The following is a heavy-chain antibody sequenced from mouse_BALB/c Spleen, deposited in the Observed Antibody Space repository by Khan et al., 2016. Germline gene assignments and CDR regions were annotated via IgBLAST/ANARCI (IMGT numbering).Heavy chain of an antibody. V-gene: IGHV2-5*01. CDR2: IWRGGST. CDR1: GFSLTSYG. D-gene: IGHD4-1*01. CDR3: AKANWDGIYYYAMDY. J-gene: IGHJ4*01. Sequence: QVQLQQSGPGLVQPSQSLSITCTVSGFSLTSYGVHWVRQSPGKGLEWLGVIWRGGSTDYNAAFMSRLSITKDNSKSQVFFKMNSLQADDTAIYYGAKANWDGIYYYAMDYWGQGTSVTVSS.